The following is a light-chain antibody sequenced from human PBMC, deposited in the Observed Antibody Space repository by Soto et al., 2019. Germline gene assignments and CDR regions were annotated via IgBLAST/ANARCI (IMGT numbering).Light chain of an antibody. J-gene: IGLJ2*01. CDR2: EVS. Sequence: QSVLPQPASVSGSPGQSITISCTGTSRDVGGYNYVSWHQQHPGKAPKVIITEVSNRPSGVSNRFSGSKSGNTASLTISGLQAEDEADYYCSSYISSTVVVFGGGTKLTVL. CDR1: SRDVGGYNY. V-gene: IGLV2-14*01. CDR3: SSYISSTVVV.